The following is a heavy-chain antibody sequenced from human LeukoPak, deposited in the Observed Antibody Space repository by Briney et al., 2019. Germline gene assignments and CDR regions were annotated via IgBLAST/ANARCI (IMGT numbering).Heavy chain of an antibody. D-gene: IGHD2-2*01. CDR1: GYTFTSYY. J-gene: IGHJ5*02. V-gene: IGHV1-46*01. CDR2: INPSGGGT. Sequence: WASVKVSCKASGYTFTSYYMHWVRQAPGQGLEWMGIINPSGGGTSYAQKFQGRVTMTRDTSTSTVYMELSSLGSEDTAVYYCAREGSDIVVVPAAIPRFDPWGQGTLVTVSS. CDR3: AREGSDIVVVPAAIPRFDP.